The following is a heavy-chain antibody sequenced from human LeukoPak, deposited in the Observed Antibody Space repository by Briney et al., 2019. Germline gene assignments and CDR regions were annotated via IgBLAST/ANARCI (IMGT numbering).Heavy chain of an antibody. CDR1: GFTFSSYG. CDR2: IRYDGSNK. V-gene: IGHV3-33*01. CDR3: ARDGSGWSIGWYFDL. J-gene: IGHJ2*01. D-gene: IGHD6-19*01. Sequence: GGSLRLSCAASGFTFSSYGMHWVRQAPGKGLEWVAVIRYDGSNKYYADSVKGRFTISRDNSKNTLYLQMNSLRAEDTAVYYCARDGSGWSIGWYFDLWGRGTLVTVSS.